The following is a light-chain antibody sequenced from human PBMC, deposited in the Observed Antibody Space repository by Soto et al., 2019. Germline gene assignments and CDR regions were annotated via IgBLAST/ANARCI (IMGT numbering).Light chain of an antibody. V-gene: IGKV1-39*01. CDR3: QQSNSITWT. J-gene: IGKJ1*01. Sequence: IWMTQSPSLLSASTGDRVTITCRASQGISTYLNWYQQKPGKAPKVLIYAASSLQSGVPSRFSGSGSETDFTLTISSLQPEDFATYSCQQSNSITWTFGQGTKVEIK. CDR2: AAS. CDR1: QGISTY.